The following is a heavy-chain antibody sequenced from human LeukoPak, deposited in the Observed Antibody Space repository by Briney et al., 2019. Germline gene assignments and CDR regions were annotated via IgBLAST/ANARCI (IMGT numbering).Heavy chain of an antibody. D-gene: IGHD4-17*01. V-gene: IGHV3-21*06. CDR2: ISTSSSYT. CDR1: GFTFSSYS. CDR3: ARAFYGDLDY. J-gene: IGHJ4*02. Sequence: GGSLRLSCAASGFTFSSYSMTWVRQAPGKGLEWVASISTSSSYTPYADSVKGRFTISRDNAKNSLYLQMSSLRAEDTAVYYCARAFYGDLDYWGQGTLVTVSS.